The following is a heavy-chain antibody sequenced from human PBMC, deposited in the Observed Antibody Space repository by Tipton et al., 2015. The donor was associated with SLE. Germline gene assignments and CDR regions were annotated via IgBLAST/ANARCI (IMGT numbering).Heavy chain of an antibody. V-gene: IGHV4-59*12. D-gene: IGHD3-3*01. CDR1: GGSISSYY. Sequence: TLSLTCTVSGGSISSYYWSWIRQPPGKGLEWIGYIYYSGSTNHNPSLKSRVTISVDTSKNQFSLKLSSVTAADTAVYYCARGPYYDFWSGYAPVMGYFQHWGQGTLVTVSS. CDR3: ARGPYYDFWSGYAPVMGYFQH. CDR2: IYYSGST. J-gene: IGHJ1*01.